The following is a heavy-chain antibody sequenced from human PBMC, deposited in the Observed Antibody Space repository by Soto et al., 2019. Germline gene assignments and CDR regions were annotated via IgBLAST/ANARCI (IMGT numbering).Heavy chain of an antibody. CDR3: ARAALAVAGTNYYYGMDV. D-gene: IGHD6-19*01. V-gene: IGHV3-23*01. CDR1: GFTFSSYA. Sequence: PVGSLRLSCAASGFTFSSYAMSWVRQAPGKGLEWVSAISGSGGSTYYADSVKGRFTISRDNSKNTLYLQMNSLRAEDTAVYYCARAALAVAGTNYYYGMDVWGQGTTVTVSS. CDR2: ISGSGGST. J-gene: IGHJ6*02.